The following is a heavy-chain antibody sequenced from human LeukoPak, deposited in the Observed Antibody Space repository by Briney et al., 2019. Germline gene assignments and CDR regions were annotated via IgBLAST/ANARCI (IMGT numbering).Heavy chain of an antibody. CDR2: ISGSGGST. V-gene: IGHV3-23*01. D-gene: IGHD6-13*01. Sequence: GGSLRLSCTASGFTFSSYGISWVRQAPGKGLEWVSGISGSGGSTYYADSVKGRFTISRDNSKNTLYLQMNSLRVEDTAVYYCAKDSQTSSSSSWLWFLDSWGQGTPVIVSS. CDR1: GFTFSSYG. J-gene: IGHJ4*02. CDR3: AKDSQTSSSSSWLWFLDS.